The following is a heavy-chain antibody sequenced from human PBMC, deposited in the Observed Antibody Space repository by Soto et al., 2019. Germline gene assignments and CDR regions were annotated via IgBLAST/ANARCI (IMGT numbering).Heavy chain of an antibody. Sequence: GGSLRLSCAASGFTFDDYTMHWVRQAPGKGLEWVSLISWDGGSTYYADSVKGRFTISRDNSKNSLYLQMNSLRTEDTALYYCAKGPRRWELLMGPHWDYWGQGTLVTVSS. D-gene: IGHD1-26*01. J-gene: IGHJ4*02. V-gene: IGHV3-43*01. CDR1: GFTFDDYT. CDR2: ISWDGGST. CDR3: AKGPRRWELLMGPHWDY.